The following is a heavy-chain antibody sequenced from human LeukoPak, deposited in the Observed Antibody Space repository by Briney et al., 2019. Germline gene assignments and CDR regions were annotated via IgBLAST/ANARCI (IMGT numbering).Heavy chain of an antibody. CDR3: AREGIVGGADAFDI. V-gene: IGHV3-20*04. CDR1: GFTFDDYG. Sequence: GGSVRLSCAASGFTFDDYGMSWVRHAPGKGLEWVSGINWNGGSTGYADSVKGRFTISRDNAKNSLYLQMNSLRAEDTALYYCAREGIVGGADAFDIWGQGTMVTVSS. J-gene: IGHJ3*02. CDR2: INWNGGST. D-gene: IGHD3-10*01.